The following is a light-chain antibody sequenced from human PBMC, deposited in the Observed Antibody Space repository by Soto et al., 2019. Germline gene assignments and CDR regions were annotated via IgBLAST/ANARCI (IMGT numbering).Light chain of an antibody. CDR2: GAS. J-gene: IGKJ5*01. CDR1: QTILSN. Sequence: EIVLTQSPATLSVSPGERITLSCRASQTILSNLAWYQQKPGQAPRLLIYGASTRATGLPARFSGSGSGTEFTLTISSLQSEDFAVYYCHQYNNWPITFGQGTRLEIK. CDR3: HQYNNWPIT. V-gene: IGKV3-15*01.